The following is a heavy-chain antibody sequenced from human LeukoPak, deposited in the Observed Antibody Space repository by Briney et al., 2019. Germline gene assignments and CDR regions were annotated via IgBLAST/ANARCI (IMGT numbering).Heavy chain of an antibody. CDR1: GGSISSSSYY. CDR2: IYYSGST. J-gene: IGHJ5*02. V-gene: IGHV4-39*01. CDR3: ARRTITGTTWFDP. Sequence: SETLSLTCTVSGGSISSSSYYWGWIRQPPGKGLEWIGSIYYSGSTYYNPSLKSRVTISVGTSKNQFSLKLSSVTAADTAVYYCARRTITGTTWFDPWGQGTLVTVSS. D-gene: IGHD1-7*01.